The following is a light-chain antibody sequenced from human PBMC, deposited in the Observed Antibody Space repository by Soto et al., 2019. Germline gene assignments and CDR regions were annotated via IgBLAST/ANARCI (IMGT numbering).Light chain of an antibody. CDR2: GNN. CDR1: SSNIGAGYD. V-gene: IGLV1-40*01. J-gene: IGLJ2*01. CDR3: QSFDSRLSGWV. Sequence: QSVLTQPPSVSGAPGQRVTISCTGSSSNIGAGYDVHWYQQLPGTAPKLLVHGNNDRPSGVSDRFSASKSGTSASLAITGLQVEDEADYYCQSFDSRLSGWVFGGGTKVTVL.